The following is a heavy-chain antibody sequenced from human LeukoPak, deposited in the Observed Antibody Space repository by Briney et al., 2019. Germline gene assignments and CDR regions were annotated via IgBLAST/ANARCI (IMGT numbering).Heavy chain of an antibody. CDR3: ARHVGYGNNWFDP. V-gene: IGHV4-59*08. D-gene: IGHD5-18*01. J-gene: IGHJ5*02. CDR1: NGSISSYY. Sequence: PSETLSLTCTVSNGSISSYYWSWIRQPPGKRLEWIGYIDYSGNTHYNPSLKSRVTISVDTSKNQFSLKLRSVTAADTAVYYCARHVGYGNNWFDPWGQGTLVTVSS. CDR2: IDYSGNT.